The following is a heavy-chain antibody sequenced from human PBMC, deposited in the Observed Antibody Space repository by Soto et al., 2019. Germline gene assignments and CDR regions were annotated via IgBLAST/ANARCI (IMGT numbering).Heavy chain of an antibody. CDR2: ISHSGST. D-gene: IGHD6-19*01. V-gene: IGHV4-30-2*01. CDR1: GGSISSGGYS. J-gene: IGHJ4*02. Sequence: QLQLQESGSGLVKPSQTLSLTCADSGGSISSGGYSWSWIRQPPGKGLEWIGYISHSGSTYFNPSLKSRVTISVDRSKNQFSLKLSSVTAADTAVYYCARGGLLPDYWGQGTLVTVSS. CDR3: ARGGLLPDY.